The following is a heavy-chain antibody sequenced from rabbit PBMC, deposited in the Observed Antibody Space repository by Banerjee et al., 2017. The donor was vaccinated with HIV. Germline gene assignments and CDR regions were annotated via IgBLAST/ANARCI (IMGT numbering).Heavy chain of an antibody. J-gene: IGHJ4*01. CDR3: ARDLAGVIGWNFNL. V-gene: IGHV1S45*01. CDR1: GFSFSNIYW. D-gene: IGHD4-1*01. Sequence: QEQLEESGGDLVKPEGSLTLTCTASGFSFSNIYWICWVRQAPGKGLEWIACIYTGGGGSTYYANWAKGRFTISKTSSTTVTLQMTSLTAADTATYFCARDLAGVIGWNFNLWGPGTLVTVS. CDR2: IYTGGGGST.